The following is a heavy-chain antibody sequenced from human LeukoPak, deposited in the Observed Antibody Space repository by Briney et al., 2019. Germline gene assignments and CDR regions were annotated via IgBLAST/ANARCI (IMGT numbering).Heavy chain of an antibody. CDR2: IYYDWSA. V-gene: IGHV4-39*07. J-gene: IGHJ4*02. Sequence: PSETLSLTCTVSGGSIARSPYYWAWIRQSPGKRLEWVGNIYYDWSAHYNPPLRSRVTLSIDTSNNQFSLKLSSVTAADTAVYYCARDGYSGNDGLWGQGTLVTVSS. CDR3: ARDGYSGNDGL. CDR1: GGSIARSPYY. D-gene: IGHD5-12*01.